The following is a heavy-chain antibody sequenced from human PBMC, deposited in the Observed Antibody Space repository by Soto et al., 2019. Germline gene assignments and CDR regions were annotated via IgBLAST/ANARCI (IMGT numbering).Heavy chain of an antibody. D-gene: IGHD6-6*01. CDR3: ARDQVVAARSNSDYYYYGMDV. Sequence: ASVKVSCKASGGTFSSYAISWVRQAPGQGLEWMGGIIPIFGTANYAQKFQGRVTITADESTSTAYMELSSLRSEDTAVYYCARDQVVAARSNSDYYYYGMDVWGQGTTVTVSS. J-gene: IGHJ6*02. CDR1: GGTFSSYA. V-gene: IGHV1-69*13. CDR2: IIPIFGTA.